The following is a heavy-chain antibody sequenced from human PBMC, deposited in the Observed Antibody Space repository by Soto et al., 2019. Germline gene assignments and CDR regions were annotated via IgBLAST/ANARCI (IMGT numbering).Heavy chain of an antibody. CDR1: GFTFSDYY. Sequence: PGGSLRLSCAASGFTFSDYYMSWIRQAPGKGLEWVSYISSSGSTIYYADSVKGRFTISRDNAKNSLYLQMNSLRAEDTAVYYCARDQASWGYYGSGSSPPHYYYYYGMDVWGQGTTVTVSS. V-gene: IGHV3-11*01. D-gene: IGHD3-10*01. CDR2: ISSSGSTI. J-gene: IGHJ6*02. CDR3: ARDQASWGYYGSGSSPPHYYYYYGMDV.